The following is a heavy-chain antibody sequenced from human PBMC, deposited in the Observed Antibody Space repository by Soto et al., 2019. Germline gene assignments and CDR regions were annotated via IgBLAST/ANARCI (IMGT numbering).Heavy chain of an antibody. CDR3: AREWSTSGDLDY. Sequence: QVQLVESGGGVVQPGRSLRLSCAASGFTFSSHSIQWVRQAPGKGLEWVAVISYDGSIKYYADSVKGRFTLSRDNSKNTAYLQMNSLRAEDTAVFYCAREWSTSGDLDYWGQGTLVIVSS. CDR1: GFTFSSHS. V-gene: IGHV3-30-3*01. J-gene: IGHJ4*02. CDR2: ISYDGSIK. D-gene: IGHD3-10*01.